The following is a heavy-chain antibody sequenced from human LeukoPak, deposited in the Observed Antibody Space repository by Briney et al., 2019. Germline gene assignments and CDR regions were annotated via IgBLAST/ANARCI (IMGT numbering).Heavy chain of an antibody. CDR3: AREGYHSGSGGNSIDY. Sequence: GVSLRLSCAAFGFTFSSYSMNWVRQAPGKGLEWVSYISSSSSTIYYADSVKGRFTISRDNAKNSLYLQMNSLRAEDTAVYYCAREGYHSGSGGNSIDYWGQGTLVTVSS. V-gene: IGHV3-48*04. J-gene: IGHJ4*02. CDR2: ISSSSSTI. CDR1: GFTFSSYS. D-gene: IGHD4-23*01.